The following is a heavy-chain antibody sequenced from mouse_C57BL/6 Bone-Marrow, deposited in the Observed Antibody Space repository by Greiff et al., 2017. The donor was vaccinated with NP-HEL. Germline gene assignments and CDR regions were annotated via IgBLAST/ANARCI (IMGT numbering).Heavy chain of an antibody. CDR2: INPSSGYT. J-gene: IGHJ1*03. CDR1: GYTFTSYW. CDR3: ARERVYYGRDWYFDV. Sequence: QVQLKESGAELAKPGASVKLSCKASGYTFTSYWMHWVKQRPGQGLEWIGYINPSSGYTKYNQKFKDKATLTADKSSSTAYMQLSSLTYDDSAVYYCARERVYYGRDWYFDVWGTGTTVTVSS. V-gene: IGHV1-7*01. D-gene: IGHD1-1*01.